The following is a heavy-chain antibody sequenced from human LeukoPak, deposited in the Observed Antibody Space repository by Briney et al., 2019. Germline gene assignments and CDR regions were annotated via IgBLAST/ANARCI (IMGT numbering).Heavy chain of an antibody. Sequence: EASVKVSREASGYTFTSYSICWVRQAPGQGLEWMGWISAYNGNTNYAQKLQGRVTMTTDTSTSTAHMELRSLRSDDTAVYYCARDAEEVIDDWGQGTLVTVSS. V-gene: IGHV1-18*01. J-gene: IGHJ4*02. CDR3: ARDAEEVIDD. D-gene: IGHD3-10*01. CDR1: GYTFTSYS. CDR2: ISAYNGNT.